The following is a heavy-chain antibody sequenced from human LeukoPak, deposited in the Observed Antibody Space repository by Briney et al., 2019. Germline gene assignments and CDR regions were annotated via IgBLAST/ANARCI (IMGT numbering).Heavy chain of an antibody. V-gene: IGHV5-51*01. CDR3: ARLGGSYYQRRFYFDY. Sequence: GESLKISCKGSGYSFTSYWIGWVRQMPGKGLEWMGIIYPGDSDTRYSPSFQGQVTISADKSISTAYLQWSSLKASDTAMYYCARLGGSYYQRRFYFDYWGQGTLVTVSS. D-gene: IGHD1-26*01. CDR1: GYSFTSYW. J-gene: IGHJ4*02. CDR2: IYPGDSDT.